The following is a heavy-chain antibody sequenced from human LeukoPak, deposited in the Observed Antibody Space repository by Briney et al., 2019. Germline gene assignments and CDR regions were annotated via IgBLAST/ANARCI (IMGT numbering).Heavy chain of an antibody. CDR1: GGTFGGYA. Sequence: ASVKVSCKASGGTFGGYAINWVRQAPGQGLEWMGWMNPNSGNTGYAQKFQGRVTMTRNTSISTAYMELSSLRSEDTAVYYCAAPGQYFDWFGGLVLWGQGTLVTVSS. CDR3: AAPGQYFDWFGGLVL. D-gene: IGHD3-9*01. CDR2: MNPNSGNT. V-gene: IGHV1-8*02. J-gene: IGHJ4*02.